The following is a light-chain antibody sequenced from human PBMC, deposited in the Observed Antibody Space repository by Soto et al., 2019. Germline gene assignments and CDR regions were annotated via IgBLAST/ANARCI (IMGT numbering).Light chain of an antibody. CDR1: SSDVGNYNY. J-gene: IGLJ2*01. CDR2: EVS. CDR3: SSYTSSNSPVV. V-gene: IGLV2-14*01. Sequence: QSALTQPASVSGSPGQSITISCTGTSSDVGNYNYVSWYQQHPGKAPKLMIYEVSNRPSGVSNRFSGSKSGNTASLTISGRQAEDEADYYCSSYTSSNSPVVFGGGTKLTVL.